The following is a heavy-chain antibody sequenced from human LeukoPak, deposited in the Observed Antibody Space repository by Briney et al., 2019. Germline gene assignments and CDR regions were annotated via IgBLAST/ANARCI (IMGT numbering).Heavy chain of an antibody. J-gene: IGHJ4*02. CDR1: GYTFTGYY. CDR3: ARGGGISYYDYVWGSLGPYHDLYYFDY. D-gene: IGHD3-16*01. Sequence: ASVKVSCKASGYTFTGYYMHWVRQAPGQGLEWMGWINPNSGGTNYAQKFQGRVTMTRDTSISTAYMELSRLRSDDTAVYYCARGGGISYYDYVWGSLGPYHDLYYFDYWGQGTLVTVSS. CDR2: INPNSGGT. V-gene: IGHV1-2*02.